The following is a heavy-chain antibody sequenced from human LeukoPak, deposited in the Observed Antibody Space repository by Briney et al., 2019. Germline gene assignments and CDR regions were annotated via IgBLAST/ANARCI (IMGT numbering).Heavy chain of an antibody. CDR2: IYYSGST. Sequence: SETLSLTCTVSGGSISSYYWSWIRQPPGKGLEWIGYIYYSGSTNYNPSLKSRVTISVDTSKNQFSLKLSSVTAADTAVYCCARGGARYYDILTGYYTEPFDYWGQGTLVTVSS. CDR3: ARGGARYYDILTGYYTEPFDY. D-gene: IGHD3-9*01. V-gene: IGHV4-59*01. CDR1: GGSISSYY. J-gene: IGHJ4*02.